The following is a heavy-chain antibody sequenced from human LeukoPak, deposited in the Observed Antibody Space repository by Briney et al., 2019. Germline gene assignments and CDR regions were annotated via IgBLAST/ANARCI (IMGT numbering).Heavy chain of an antibody. J-gene: IGHJ3*02. CDR1: GFTFNNYG. V-gene: IGHV3-33*02. D-gene: IGHD3-10*01. Sequence: GGSLRLSCAASGFTFNNYGIHWVRQAPGMGLEWVAVIWYDGTNKYYAGSAKGQFTISRDNSKNTLFLQMNILRADDTAVYYCARGRSSYGSGITDAFDIWGQGTMVTVSS. CDR3: ARGRSSYGSGITDAFDI. CDR2: IWYDGTNK.